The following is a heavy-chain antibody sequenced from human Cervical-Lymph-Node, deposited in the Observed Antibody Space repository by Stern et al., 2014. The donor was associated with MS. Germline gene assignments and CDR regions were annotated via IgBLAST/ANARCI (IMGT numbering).Heavy chain of an antibody. V-gene: IGHV3-30*18. D-gene: IGHD1-14*01. CDR1: GFTFSGHA. CDR3: AKGPGTYNTSLIDY. J-gene: IGHJ4*02. CDR2: ISYDGSNK. Sequence: VQMFASGGDAVQPGRSLRLFCAASGFTFSGHAMHWVRQAPGKGLDWAAVISYDGSNKFYADSVKGRFTISRDNSKNTLSLQMNSLRTEDTAVYYCAKGPGTYNTSLIDYWGQGALVTVSS.